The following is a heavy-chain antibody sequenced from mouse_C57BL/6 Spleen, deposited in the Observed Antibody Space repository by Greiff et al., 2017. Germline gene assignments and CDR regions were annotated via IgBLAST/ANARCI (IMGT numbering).Heavy chain of an antibody. D-gene: IGHD1-1*01. J-gene: IGHJ3*01. CDR3: ARGGRPTGWFAY. CDR1: GYTFTSYW. V-gene: IGHV1-52*01. Sequence: VQLQQPGAELVRPGSSVKLSCKASGYTFTSYWMHWVKQRPIQGLEWIGNIDPSDSETHYNQKFKDKATLTVDKSSSTAYMQLSSLTSEDSAVYCCARGGRPTGWFAYWGQGTLVTVSA. CDR2: IDPSDSET.